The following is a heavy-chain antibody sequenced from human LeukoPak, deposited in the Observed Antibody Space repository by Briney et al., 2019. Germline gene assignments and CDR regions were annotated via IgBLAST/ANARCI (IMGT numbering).Heavy chain of an antibody. J-gene: IGHJ4*02. Sequence: SETLSLTCIISGGSINGYYWNWIRQSAGKGLEWIGRVYSSGRTNYNPSLESRVTMSLEAPKKQLSLKLTSVTAADTAVYYCARGKYDASGYYQQFEFWGQGTRVTVSS. CDR1: GGSINGYY. V-gene: IGHV4-4*07. CDR2: VYSSGRT. CDR3: ARGKYDASGYYQQFEF. D-gene: IGHD3-22*01.